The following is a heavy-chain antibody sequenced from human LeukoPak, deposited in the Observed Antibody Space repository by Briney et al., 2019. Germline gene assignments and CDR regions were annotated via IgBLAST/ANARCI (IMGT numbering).Heavy chain of an antibody. J-gene: IGHJ5*02. CDR2: MNPNSGNT. CDR3: ARTYCSGGSCLSWFDP. V-gene: IGHV1-8*01. CDR1: GYTFTSYD. D-gene: IGHD2-15*01. Sequence: EASVKVSCKASGYTFTSYDINWARQAPGQGLEWMGWMNPNSGNTGYAQKFQGRVTMTRNTSISTAYMELSSLRSEDTAVYYCARTYCSGGSCLSWFDPWGQGTLVTVSS.